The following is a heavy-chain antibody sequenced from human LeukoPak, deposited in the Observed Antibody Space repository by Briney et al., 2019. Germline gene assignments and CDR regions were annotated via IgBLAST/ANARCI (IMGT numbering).Heavy chain of an antibody. CDR3: AKRGGWDFDWLFYYFDY. CDR1: GFTFSSYA. Sequence: GGSLRLSCAASGFTFSSYAMSWVRQAPGKGLEWVSAISGSGGSTYYADSVKGRFTISRDNSKNTLYLQMNGLRAEDTAVYYCAKRGGWDFDWLFYYFDYWGQGTLVTVSS. CDR2: ISGSGGST. V-gene: IGHV3-23*01. J-gene: IGHJ4*02. D-gene: IGHD3-9*01.